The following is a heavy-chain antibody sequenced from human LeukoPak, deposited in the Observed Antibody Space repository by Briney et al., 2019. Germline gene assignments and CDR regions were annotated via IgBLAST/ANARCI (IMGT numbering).Heavy chain of an antibody. V-gene: IGHV1-46*01. J-gene: IGHJ4*02. D-gene: IGHD5-12*01. CDR2: INPSGGST. CDR1: GYTFTSYY. CDR3: ARDFSGGGNDSDAFDY. Sequence: ASVKVSCKASGYTFTSYYMHWVRQAPGQGLEWMGIINPSGGSTSYAQKFQGRVTMTRDVSTSTVYMELSSLRSEDTAVYYCARDFSGGGNDSDAFDYWGQGTLVTVSS.